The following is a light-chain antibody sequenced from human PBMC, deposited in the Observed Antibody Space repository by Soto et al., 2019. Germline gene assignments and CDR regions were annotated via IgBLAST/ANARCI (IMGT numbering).Light chain of an antibody. V-gene: IGLV2-11*01. CDR3: FSYTANDNWV. CDR2: VVS. CDR1: SVDVGAYDF. J-gene: IGLJ3*02. Sequence: QSALTQPHSVSGSPGQSVTISCTGTSVDVGAYDFVSWYQQHPGKAPKLLIYVVSGRPSGVPDRFSGSKSGNTASLTISGLQTDDEADYFCFSYTANDNWVFGGGTKLTVL.